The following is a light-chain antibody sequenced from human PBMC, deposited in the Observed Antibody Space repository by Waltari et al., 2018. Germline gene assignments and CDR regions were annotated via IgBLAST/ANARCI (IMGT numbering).Light chain of an antibody. CDR3: SSYTSSSTPNWV. J-gene: IGLJ3*02. CDR2: EVS. CDR1: SSDVGGYNY. Sequence: QSALTQPASVSGSPGPSITISCTGTSSDVGGYNYFSWYQQHPGKAPKLMIYEVSNRPSGVSNRFSGSKSGNTASLTISGLQAEDEADYYCSSYTSSSTPNWVFGGGTKLTVL. V-gene: IGLV2-14*01.